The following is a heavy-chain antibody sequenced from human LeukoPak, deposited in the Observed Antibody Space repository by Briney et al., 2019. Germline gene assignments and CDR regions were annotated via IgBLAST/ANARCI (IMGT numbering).Heavy chain of an antibody. Sequence: SETLSLTCTVSGGSISSYYWSWIRQPPGKGLEWIGHIYYSGSTNYNPSLKSRVTISLDTSKNQFSLKLSSVTAADTAVYYCARGGRGYYEESWLDPWGQGILVTVSS. J-gene: IGHJ5*02. D-gene: IGHD3-22*01. V-gene: IGHV4-59*01. CDR2: IYYSGST. CDR1: GGSISSYY. CDR3: ARGGRGYYEESWLDP.